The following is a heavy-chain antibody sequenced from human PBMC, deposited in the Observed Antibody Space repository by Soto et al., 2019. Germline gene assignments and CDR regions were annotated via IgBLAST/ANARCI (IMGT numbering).Heavy chain of an antibody. V-gene: IGHV1-18*01. Sequence: ASVKVSCKASGNTFTNFGVTWVRQAPGQGLEWMGWISAYTDDPNYAQKFQGRVTMTIDTSTSTAYLDLRSLTSDDTAVYYCARVAYVNGWIFDCWGQGTLVTVSS. CDR2: ISAYTDDP. CDR3: ARVAYVNGWIFDC. D-gene: IGHD6-19*01. J-gene: IGHJ4*01. CDR1: GNTFTNFG.